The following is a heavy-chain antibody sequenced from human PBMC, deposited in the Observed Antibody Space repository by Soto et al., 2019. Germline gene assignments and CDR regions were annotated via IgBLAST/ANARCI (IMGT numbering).Heavy chain of an antibody. CDR1: GGTFSSYA. CDR2: IIPIFGTA. V-gene: IGHV1-69*06. J-gene: IGHJ6*02. CDR3: AREDGTTSAKNYYYGMGV. D-gene: IGHD1-7*01. Sequence: GASVKVSCKASGGTFSSYAISWVRQAPGQGLEWMGGIIPIFGTANYAQKFQGRVTITADKSTSTAYMELSSLRSEDTAVYYCAREDGTTSAKNYYYGMGVWGQGTTVTVSS.